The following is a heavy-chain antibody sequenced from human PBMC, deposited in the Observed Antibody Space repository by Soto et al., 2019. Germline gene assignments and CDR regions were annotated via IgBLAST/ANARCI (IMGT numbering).Heavy chain of an antibody. CDR3: ERDHRYYDSSNWFDP. CDR2: ISAYNGNT. CDR1: GYTFTSYG. V-gene: IGHV1-18*01. Sequence: ASVKVSCKASGYTFTSYGISWVRQAPGQGLEWMGWISAYNGNTNYAQKLQGRVTMTTDTSTSTAYMELRSLRSDDTAVYYCERDHRYYDSSNWFDPWGQGTLVNVSS. D-gene: IGHD3-22*01. J-gene: IGHJ5*02.